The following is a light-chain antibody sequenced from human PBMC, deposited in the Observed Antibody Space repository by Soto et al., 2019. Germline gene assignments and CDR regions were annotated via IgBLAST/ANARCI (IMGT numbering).Light chain of an antibody. J-gene: IGLJ1*01. Sequence: QSVLTQLGSLSPSPGHTGSITCTGTAMGVCAYYYVSWYQQHPCRRPKLRIYDLARWPSGLPDRYSACWSGNTPSLIISGLKAEHEADYFCCSYAGGYTYLFGTGPKLTVL. CDR3: CSYAGGYTYL. CDR1: AMGVCAYYY. CDR2: DLA. V-gene: IGLV2-11*01.